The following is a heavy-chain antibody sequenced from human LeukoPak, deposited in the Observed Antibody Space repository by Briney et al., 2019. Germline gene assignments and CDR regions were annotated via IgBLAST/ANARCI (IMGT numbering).Heavy chain of an antibody. J-gene: IGHJ3*02. CDR3: ARDQQLVQGLDAFDI. D-gene: IGHD6-13*01. Sequence: ASVKVSCKASGGTFSSYAISWVRQAPGQGREWMGGIIPIFGTANYAQKFQGRVTITADESTSTAYMELSSLRSEDTAVYYCARDQQLVQGLDAFDIWGQGTMVTVSS. CDR2: IIPIFGTA. V-gene: IGHV1-69*13. CDR1: GGTFSSYA.